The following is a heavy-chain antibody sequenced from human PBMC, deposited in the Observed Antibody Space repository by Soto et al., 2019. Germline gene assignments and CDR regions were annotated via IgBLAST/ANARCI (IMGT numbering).Heavy chain of an antibody. CDR1: GFTFSSYG. CDR3: AKEETMVRGVRLFYGMDV. Sequence: GGSLRLSCAASGFTFSSYGMHWVRQAPGKGLEWVAVISYDGSNKYYADSVKGRFTISRDNSKNTLYLQMNSLRAEDTAVYYCAKEETMVRGVRLFYGMDVWGQGTTVTVSS. CDR2: ISYDGSNK. D-gene: IGHD3-10*01. J-gene: IGHJ6*02. V-gene: IGHV3-30*18.